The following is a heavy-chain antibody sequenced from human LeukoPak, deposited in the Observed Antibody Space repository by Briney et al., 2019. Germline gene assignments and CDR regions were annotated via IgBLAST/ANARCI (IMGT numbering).Heavy chain of an antibody. D-gene: IGHD1-1*01. Sequence: PSETLSLTCTVSGGSISSSRYYWGWIRQPPGKGLEWIGRIDKSGSTYYNPSLKSRVTISVDTSKNQFSLKLSSVTAADTAVYYCARHRTTGTTYWFDPWGQGTLVTVSS. CDR2: IDKSGST. CDR1: GGSISSSRYY. J-gene: IGHJ5*02. V-gene: IGHV4-39*01. CDR3: ARHRTTGTTYWFDP.